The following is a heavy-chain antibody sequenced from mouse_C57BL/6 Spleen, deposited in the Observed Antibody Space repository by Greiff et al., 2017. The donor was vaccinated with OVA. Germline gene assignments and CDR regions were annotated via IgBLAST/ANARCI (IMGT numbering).Heavy chain of an antibody. D-gene: IGHD2-4*01. Sequence: VQLVESGAELVRPGTSVKVSCKASGYAFTNYLIEWVKQRPGQGLEWIGVINPGSGGTNYNEKFKGKATLTADKSSSTAYMQLSSLTSEDSAVYFCARELYYDYDDWGQGTSVTVSS. CDR1: GYAFTNYL. J-gene: IGHJ4*01. CDR2: INPGSGGT. V-gene: IGHV1-54*01. CDR3: ARELYYDYDD.